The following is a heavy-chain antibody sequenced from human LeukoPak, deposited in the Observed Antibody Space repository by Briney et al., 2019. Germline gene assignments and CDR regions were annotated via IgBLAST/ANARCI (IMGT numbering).Heavy chain of an antibody. J-gene: IGHJ4*02. CDR2: IIPIFGTA. CDR1: GGTFSSYA. D-gene: IGHD2-15*01. V-gene: IGHV1-69*01. Sequence: SVKVSCKASGGTFSSYAISWVRQAPGQGLEWMGGIIPIFGTANYAQKFQGRVTITADESTSTAYMELSSLGSEDTAVYYCARDGDCSGGSCYSGGYYWGQGTLVTVSS. CDR3: ARDGDCSGGSCYSGGYY.